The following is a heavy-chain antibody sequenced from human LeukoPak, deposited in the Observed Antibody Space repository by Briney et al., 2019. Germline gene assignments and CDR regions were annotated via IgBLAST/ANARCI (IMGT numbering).Heavy chain of an antibody. CDR2: ISSPSSTI. J-gene: IGHJ4*02. CDR3: ARVHTVVTPFGS. Sequence: GGSLRLSCAASGFTFSSYSMNWVRQAPGKGLEWVSYISSPSSTIYYADSVEGRFTISRDNAKSSLYLQMNSLRAEDTAVYYCARVHTVVTPFGSWGQGTLVTVSS. V-gene: IGHV3-48*01. D-gene: IGHD4-23*01. CDR1: GFTFSSYS.